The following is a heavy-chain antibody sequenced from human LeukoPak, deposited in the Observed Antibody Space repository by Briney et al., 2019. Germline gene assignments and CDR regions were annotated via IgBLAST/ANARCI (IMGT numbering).Heavy chain of an antibody. D-gene: IGHD5-24*01. CDR3: AKDRARMATTIDY. CDR2: ISGSGGST. V-gene: IGHV3-23*01. J-gene: IGHJ4*02. Sequence: GGSLRLSCAASGFTFSSYSMNWVRQAPGKGLEWVSAISGSGGSTYYADSVKGRFTISRDNSKNTLYLQMNSLRAEDTAVYYCAKDRARMATTIDYWGQGTLVTVSS. CDR1: GFTFSSYS.